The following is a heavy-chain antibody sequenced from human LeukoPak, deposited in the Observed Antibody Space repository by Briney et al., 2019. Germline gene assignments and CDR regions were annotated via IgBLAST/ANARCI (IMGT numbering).Heavy chain of an antibody. J-gene: IGHJ5*02. D-gene: IGHD3-16*01. Sequence: ASVRVSCKASGYTFTSYDINWVRQATGQGLEWMGWMNPNSGNTGYAQKFQGRVTMTRNTSISTAYMELSSLRSEDTAVYYCARVIGGIMLNWFDPWGQGTLVTVSS. V-gene: IGHV1-8*01. CDR1: GYTFTSYD. CDR3: ARVIGGIMLNWFDP. CDR2: MNPNSGNT.